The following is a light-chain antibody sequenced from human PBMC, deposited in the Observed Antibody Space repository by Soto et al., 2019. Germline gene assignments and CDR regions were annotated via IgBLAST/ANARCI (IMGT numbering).Light chain of an antibody. J-gene: IGKJ2*01. V-gene: IGKV1-6*01. CDR3: LQDYTYPYT. Sequence: AIQMTQSPSSLSASVGDRVTITCRASQDIRSDLGWYQQKPGQAPKLLIYAASRLQSGVPSRFSGSGSGTDFTLTISSLQHEDFSTYYCLQDYTYPYTFGQGTKLEIK. CDR1: QDIRSD. CDR2: AAS.